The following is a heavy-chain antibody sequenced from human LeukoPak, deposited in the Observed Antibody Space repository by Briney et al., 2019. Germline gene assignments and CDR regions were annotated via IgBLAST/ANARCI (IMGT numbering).Heavy chain of an antibody. CDR3: ASNHTGIAAD. D-gene: IGHD6-13*01. V-gene: IGHV4-34*01. CDR1: GGSFSGYY. Sequence: PSETLSLTCAVYGGSFSGYYWSWIRQPPGKGLEWIGEINHSGSTNYNPSLKSRVTISVDMSKNQFSLKLSSVTAADTAVYYCASNHTGIAADWGQETLVTVSS. CDR2: INHSGST. J-gene: IGHJ4*02.